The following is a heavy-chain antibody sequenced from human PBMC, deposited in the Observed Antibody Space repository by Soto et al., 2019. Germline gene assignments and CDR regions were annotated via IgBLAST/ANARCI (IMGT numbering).Heavy chain of an antibody. J-gene: IGHJ5*02. D-gene: IGHD2-15*01. V-gene: IGHV1-69*02. CDR2: IIPILGIA. CDR1: GGTFSSYT. CDR3: ARPVVDDNWFDP. Sequence: SVKVSCKASGGTFSSYTISWVRQAPGQRLEWMGRIIPILGIANYAQKFQGRVTITADKSTSTAYMELSSLRSEDTAVYYCARPVVDDNWFDPWGQGTLVTVSS.